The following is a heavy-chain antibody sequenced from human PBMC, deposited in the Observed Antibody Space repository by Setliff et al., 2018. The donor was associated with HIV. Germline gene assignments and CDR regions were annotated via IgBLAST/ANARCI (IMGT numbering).Heavy chain of an antibody. D-gene: IGHD3-22*01. J-gene: IGHJ4*02. CDR1: GYTFTSYY. CDR3: ARGGRSDYSSSSFDY. CDR2: INPGGGST. Sequence: ASVKVSCKASGYTFTSYYMHWVRQAPGQGLEWMGIINPGGGSTSFAQKFQGRVTMTRDTSARTVYMELSSLRSEDTAVYYCARGGRSDYSSSSFDYWGQGTLVTVSS. V-gene: IGHV1-46*01.